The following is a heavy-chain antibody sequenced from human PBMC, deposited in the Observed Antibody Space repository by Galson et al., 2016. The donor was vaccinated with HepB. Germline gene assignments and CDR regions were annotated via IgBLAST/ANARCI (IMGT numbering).Heavy chain of an antibody. CDR1: GGSISSGSYY. V-gene: IGHV4-61*02. Sequence: TLSLTCTVSGGSISSGSYYWSWIRQPAGKGLEYIGRIYSSGTTNYNPSLKSRVSILRDTSKSQFSLKLSSVTAADTAVYYCARYHYFDGFDIWGQGTMVTVSS. CDR2: IYSSGTT. CDR3: ARYHYFDGFDI. J-gene: IGHJ3*02. D-gene: IGHD3-16*01.